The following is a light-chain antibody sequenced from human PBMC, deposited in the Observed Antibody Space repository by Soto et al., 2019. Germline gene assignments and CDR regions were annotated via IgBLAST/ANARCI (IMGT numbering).Light chain of an antibody. CDR2: AAS. CDR3: QQSYSTLRLT. Sequence: DIQMTQSPSSLSASVGDSVTITCRASQIISSYLNWYQQKPGKAPKLLIYAASSLQSGVPSRFSGSGSGTDFTLTISSLQPEDFATYYCQQSYSTLRLTFGGGTKVEIK. J-gene: IGKJ4*01. CDR1: QIISSY. V-gene: IGKV1-39*01.